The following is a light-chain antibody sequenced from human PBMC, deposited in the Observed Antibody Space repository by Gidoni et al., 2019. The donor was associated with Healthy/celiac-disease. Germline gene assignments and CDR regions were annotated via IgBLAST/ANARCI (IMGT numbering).Light chain of an antibody. CDR1: QSISSW. CDR2: KAS. CDR3: QQYNSYSPDKT. J-gene: IGKJ1*01. Sequence: DIQMTQSPSTLSASVGDRVTITCRASQSISSWLAWYQQKPGKAPKLLIYKASSLESGVPSRFSGSGSGTEFTLTISSLQPDDFATYYCQQYNSYSPDKTFXQXTKVEIK. V-gene: IGKV1-5*03.